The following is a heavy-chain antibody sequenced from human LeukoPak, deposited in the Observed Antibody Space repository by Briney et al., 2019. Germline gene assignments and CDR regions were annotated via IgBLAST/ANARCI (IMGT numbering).Heavy chain of an antibody. D-gene: IGHD6-6*01. CDR2: IYYSGST. V-gene: IGHV4-30-4*08. CDR1: GGSISSGDCY. J-gene: IGHJ4*02. Sequence: PSQTLSLTCTVSGGSISSGDCYWSWIRQPPGKGLEWIGYIYYSGSTYYNPSLKSRVTISVDTSKNQFSLKLSSVTAADTAVYYCVSAEYSSSWAPGDWGQGTLVTVSS. CDR3: VSAEYSSSWAPGD.